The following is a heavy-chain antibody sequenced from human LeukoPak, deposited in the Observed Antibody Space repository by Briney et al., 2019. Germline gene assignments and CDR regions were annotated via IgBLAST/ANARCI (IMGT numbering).Heavy chain of an antibody. Sequence: GGSLRLSCAASGFTFSSYWMQRVRQAPGKGLVWVSRLNSDGSSTDYADFMKGRCTISRDNAKNTLYLQMNSLRAEDTAVYYCTFSSVGDNRGFDDSDIWGQGTMVTV. D-gene: IGHD4-17*01. CDR2: LNSDGSST. CDR1: GFTFSSYW. J-gene: IGHJ3*02. CDR3: TFSSVGDNRGFDDSDI. V-gene: IGHV3-74*01.